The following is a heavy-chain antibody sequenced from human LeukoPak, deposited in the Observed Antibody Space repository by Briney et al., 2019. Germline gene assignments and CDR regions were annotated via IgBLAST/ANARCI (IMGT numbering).Heavy chain of an antibody. J-gene: IGHJ4*02. V-gene: IGHV1-46*01. CDR2: INPSGGST. CDR3: AAASSFYYDSSGYLY. CDR1: GYTFTSYY. D-gene: IGHD3-22*01. Sequence: ASVKVSCKASGYTFTSYYMHWVRQAPGQGLEWMGIINPSGGSTSYAQKFQGRVTMTRDTSTSTVYMELSSLRSEDAAVYYCAAASSFYYDSSGYLYWGQGTLVTVSS.